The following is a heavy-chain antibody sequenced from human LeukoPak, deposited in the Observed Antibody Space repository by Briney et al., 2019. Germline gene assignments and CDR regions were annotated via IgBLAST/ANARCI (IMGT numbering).Heavy chain of an antibody. V-gene: IGHV3-53*01. CDR3: ARAQYFDWLLSGTFDI. CDR2: IYSGGST. J-gene: IGHJ3*02. Sequence: GGSLGLSCAASGFTVSSNYMSWVRQAPGKGLEWVSVIYSGGSTYYADSVKGRFTISRDSSKNTLYLQMNSLRAEDTAVYYCARAQYFDWLLSGTFDIWGQGTMVTVSS. CDR1: GFTVSSNY. D-gene: IGHD3-9*01.